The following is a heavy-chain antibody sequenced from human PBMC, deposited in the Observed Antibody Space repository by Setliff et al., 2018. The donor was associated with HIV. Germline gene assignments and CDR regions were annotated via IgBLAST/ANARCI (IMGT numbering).Heavy chain of an antibody. V-gene: IGHV4-39*07. D-gene: IGHD1-26*01. CDR3: ARAGMGALRSLFDY. J-gene: IGHJ4*02. Sequence: SETLSLTCTVSGDSISTDNYHWGWIRQPPGKGLEWIGHTANTDYNPSLKSRVTVSVDTSKNQFSLKLSSVTAADTAIYYCARAGMGALRSLFDYWGQGTLVTVSS. CDR2: TANT. CDR1: GDSISTDNYH.